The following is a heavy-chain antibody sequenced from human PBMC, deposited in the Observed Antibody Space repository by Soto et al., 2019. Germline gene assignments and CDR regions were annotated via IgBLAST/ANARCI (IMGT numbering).Heavy chain of an antibody. CDR1: GGTFSSYA. CDR2: IIPIFGTA. J-gene: IGHJ6*02. Sequence: QVQLVQSGAEVKKPGSSVKVSCKASGGTFSSYAISWVRQAPGQGLEWMGGIIPIFGTANYAQKFQGRVTITADESTSTAYMELSSLRSEDTAVYYCARDTDTAMATGDYYYGMDVWGQGTTVTVSS. CDR3: ARDTDTAMATGDYYYGMDV. D-gene: IGHD5-18*01. V-gene: IGHV1-69*12.